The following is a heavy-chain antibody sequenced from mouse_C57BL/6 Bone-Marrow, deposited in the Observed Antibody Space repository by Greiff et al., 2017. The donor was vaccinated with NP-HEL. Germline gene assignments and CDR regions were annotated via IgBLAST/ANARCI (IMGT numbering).Heavy chain of an antibody. CDR3: ASLFITTGYYYAMDY. V-gene: IGHV14-2*01. Sequence: VQLQQSGAELVKPGASVKLSCTASGFNIKDYYMHWVKQRTEQGLEWIGRIDPEDGETKYAPKFQGKAAITADTSSNTAYLQLSSLTSEDTAVYYCASLFITTGYYYAMDYWGQGTSVTVSS. J-gene: IGHJ4*01. CDR2: IDPEDGET. D-gene: IGHD1-1*01. CDR1: GFNIKDYY.